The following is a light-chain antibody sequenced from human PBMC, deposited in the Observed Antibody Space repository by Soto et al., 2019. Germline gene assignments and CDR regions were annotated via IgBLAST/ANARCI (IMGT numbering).Light chain of an antibody. CDR3: SSYTSGSTYV. Sequence: QSALTQPASVSGSPGQSITISCTGTSSDVGGYNYVSWYQQHPGKAPKLIIYEVSNRPSGVSNRFSGSKSGNTASLTISGLQAEDEADYHCSSYTSGSTYVFGTGTKLTVL. V-gene: IGLV2-14*01. CDR2: EVS. CDR1: SSDVGGYNY. J-gene: IGLJ1*01.